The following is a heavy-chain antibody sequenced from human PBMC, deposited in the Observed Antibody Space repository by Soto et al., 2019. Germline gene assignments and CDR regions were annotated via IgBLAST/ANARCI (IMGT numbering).Heavy chain of an antibody. CDR2: IWYDGSNK. J-gene: IGHJ2*01. Sequence: GGSLRLSCAASGFTFSSYGMHWVRQAPGKGLEWVAVIWYDGSNKYYADSVKGRFTISRDNSKNTLYLQMNSLRSEDTAVYYCARAVDGYNLSFDLWGRGTLVTVSS. CDR1: GFTFSSYG. D-gene: IGHD5-12*01. CDR3: ARAVDGYNLSFDL. V-gene: IGHV3-33*01.